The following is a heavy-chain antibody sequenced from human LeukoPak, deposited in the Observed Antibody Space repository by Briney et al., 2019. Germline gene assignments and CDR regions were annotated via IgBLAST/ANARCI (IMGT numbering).Heavy chain of an antibody. D-gene: IGHD1-1*01. J-gene: IGHJ4*02. CDR3: ARGEAGPGNY. V-gene: IGHV4-30-4*01. CDR2: IHDSGST. CDR1: GGSISSGDYD. Sequence: PSETLSLTCTVSGGSISSGDYDWSWIRQPPGKGLEWIGYIHDSGSTYYNVSLKSRATISVDTSKNQFSLKLSSVTAADTAVYYCARGEAGPGNYWGQGTLVIVSS.